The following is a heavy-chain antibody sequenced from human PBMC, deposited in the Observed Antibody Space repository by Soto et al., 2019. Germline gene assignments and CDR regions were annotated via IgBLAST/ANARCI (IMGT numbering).Heavy chain of an antibody. D-gene: IGHD6-19*01. CDR2: IVVGSGNT. CDR3: AKGPLGAVAGTERYFDY. J-gene: IGHJ4*02. V-gene: IGHV1-58*01. CDR1: GFTFTSSA. Sequence: SVKVSCTASGFTFTSSAVHWVRQARGQRLEWIGWIVVGSGNTNYAQKFQERVTITRDMSTSTAYMELNSLRAEDTAIYYCAKGPLGAVAGTERYFDYWGQGTLVTVSS.